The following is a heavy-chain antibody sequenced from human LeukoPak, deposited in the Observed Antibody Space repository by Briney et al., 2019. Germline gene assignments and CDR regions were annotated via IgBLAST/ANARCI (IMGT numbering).Heavy chain of an antibody. Sequence: GGSLRLSCAASGFTFSSYEMNWVRQTPGKGLEWVSYISSSASTIYFAASVRGRFTISRDNAKNSLFLQMNSLRAEDTAVYYCARGRNAGHYFDYWGQGALVTVS. J-gene: IGHJ4*02. CDR1: GFTFSSYE. V-gene: IGHV3-48*03. CDR2: ISSSASTI. D-gene: IGHD3-10*01. CDR3: ARGRNAGHYFDY.